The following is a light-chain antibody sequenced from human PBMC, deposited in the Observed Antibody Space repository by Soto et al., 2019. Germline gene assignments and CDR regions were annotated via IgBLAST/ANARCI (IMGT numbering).Light chain of an antibody. Sequence: AIQMTQSPSSLSASVGDRVTITCRASQGIRNDLNWYQQKPGKAPKLLIYAASSLQSGVPSKFSGSGSGTDFHLTISSLQPEDFATYYCLQDYKYPRTFGQGTKVEIK. CDR3: LQDYKYPRT. V-gene: IGKV1-6*01. CDR2: AAS. CDR1: QGIRND. J-gene: IGKJ1*01.